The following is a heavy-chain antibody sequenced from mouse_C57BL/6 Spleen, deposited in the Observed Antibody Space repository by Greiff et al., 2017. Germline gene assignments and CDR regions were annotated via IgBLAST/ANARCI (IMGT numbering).Heavy chain of an antibody. D-gene: IGHD2-4*01. Sequence: VQLQQSGTVLARPGASVKMSCKTSGYTFTSYWMHWVKQRPGQGLEWIGAIYPGNSDTSYNQKFKGKAKLTAVTSASTAYMELSSLTNEDSAVYYCTRGEDYARWFAYWGQGTLVTVSA. CDR2: IYPGNSDT. CDR3: TRGEDYARWFAY. CDR1: GYTFTSYW. V-gene: IGHV1-5*01. J-gene: IGHJ3*01.